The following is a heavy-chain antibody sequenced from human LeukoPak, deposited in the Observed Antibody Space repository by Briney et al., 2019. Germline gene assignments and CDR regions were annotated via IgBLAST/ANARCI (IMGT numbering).Heavy chain of an antibody. CDR1: GFTFSSYA. J-gene: IGHJ4*02. CDR3: AKGAYITMVRGVIPTPDY. D-gene: IGHD3-10*01. Sequence: AGGSLRLSCAASGFTFSSYAMSWVRQAPGKGLEWVSAISGSGGSTYYADSVKGRFTISRDNSKNTLYLQMNSLRAEDTAVYYCAKGAYITMVRGVIPTPDYWGQGTLVTVSS. CDR2: ISGSGGST. V-gene: IGHV3-23*01.